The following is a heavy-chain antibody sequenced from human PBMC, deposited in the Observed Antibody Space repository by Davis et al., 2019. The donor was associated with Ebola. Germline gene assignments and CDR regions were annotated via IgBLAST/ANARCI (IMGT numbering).Heavy chain of an antibody. J-gene: IGHJ3*02. D-gene: IGHD2-8*02. CDR1: GYSFTNYW. Sequence: GESLKISCKGSGYSFTNYWIGWVRQMPGKGLEWMGIIYPGDSDTRYSPSFRGQVIISADKSMKTAFLQWSSLKASDSGMYYCASLRRTITGMDDGFDIWGQGTMVTVSS. V-gene: IGHV5-51*01. CDR3: ASLRRTITGMDDGFDI. CDR2: IYPGDSDT.